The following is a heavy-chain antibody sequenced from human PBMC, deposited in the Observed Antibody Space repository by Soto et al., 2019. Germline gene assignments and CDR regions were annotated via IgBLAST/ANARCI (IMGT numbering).Heavy chain of an antibody. V-gene: IGHV3-7*01. D-gene: IGHD2-8*01. CDR2: INQDGSEK. J-gene: IGHJ4*02. Sequence: EVQLVESGGGLVQPGGSLRLSCAASGFTFSSYWMTWVRQAPGTGLEWVANINQDGSEKYYVDSVKGRFTMSRDNGNTSLHMPMNSLRAEDTAVYYCARRAISRGRIVRMVYALYFWGQGTLVTVSS. CDR3: ARRAISRGRIVRMVYALYF. CDR1: GFTFSSYW.